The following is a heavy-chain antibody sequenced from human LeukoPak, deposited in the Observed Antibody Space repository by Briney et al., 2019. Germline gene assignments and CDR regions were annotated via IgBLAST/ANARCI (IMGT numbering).Heavy chain of an antibody. CDR2: ISGSGGST. CDR3: ARAGYDFWSAKGAFDI. Sequence: PGGSLRLSCAASGFTFSSYAMSWVRQAPGKGLEWVSAISGSGGSTYYADSVKGRFTISRDNSKNTLYLQMNSLRAEDTAVYYCARAGYDFWSAKGAFDIWGQGTMVTVSS. V-gene: IGHV3-23*01. D-gene: IGHD3-3*01. CDR1: GFTFSSYA. J-gene: IGHJ3*02.